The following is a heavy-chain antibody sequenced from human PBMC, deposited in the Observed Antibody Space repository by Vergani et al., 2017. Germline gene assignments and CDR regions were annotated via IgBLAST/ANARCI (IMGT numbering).Heavy chain of an antibody. CDR3: AKESRYSYGRGGYYYYGMDV. Sequence: VQLVESGGGVVQPGGSLRLSCAASGFTFRSYGMHWVRQAPGKGLEWVAVISYDGSNKYYADSVKGRFTISRDNSKNTLYLQMNSLRAEDTAVYYCAKESRYSYGRGGYYYYGMDVWGQGTTVTVSS. J-gene: IGHJ6*02. CDR1: GFTFRSYG. CDR2: ISYDGSNK. D-gene: IGHD5-18*01. V-gene: IGHV3-30*18.